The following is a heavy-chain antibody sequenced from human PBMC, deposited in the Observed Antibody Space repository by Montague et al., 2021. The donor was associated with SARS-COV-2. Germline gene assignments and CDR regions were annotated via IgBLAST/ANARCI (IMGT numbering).Heavy chain of an antibody. CDR2: INHSGST. D-gene: IGHD4-17*01. CDR1: GGSFSGCY. Sequence: SETLSLTCAVYGGSFSGCYWSWIRQPPGKGLEWIGEINHSGSTNYNPSLKSRVTISVDTSKNQFSLKLSSVTAADTAVYYCARGRTVTTFYYYYYYGMDVWGQGTTVTVSS. V-gene: IGHV4-34*01. CDR3: ARGRTVTTFYYYYYYGMDV. J-gene: IGHJ6*02.